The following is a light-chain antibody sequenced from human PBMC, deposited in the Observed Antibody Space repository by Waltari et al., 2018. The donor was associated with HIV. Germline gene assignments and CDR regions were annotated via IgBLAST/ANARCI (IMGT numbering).Light chain of an antibody. CDR1: SSDIGGYKY. Sequence: QSALTQPASVSGSPGQSITISCTGTSSDIGGYKYVSWFQQHPDKAPKPIFYDVSNRPSEISNLFSGSKSGNTASLTISELQAEDEADYYCSSFTGTTALVFGGGTKLTVL. V-gene: IGLV2-14*03. CDR2: DVS. J-gene: IGLJ3*02. CDR3: SSFTGTTALV.